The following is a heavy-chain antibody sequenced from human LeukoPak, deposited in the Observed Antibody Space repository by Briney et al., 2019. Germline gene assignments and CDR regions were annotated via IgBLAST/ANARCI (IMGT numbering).Heavy chain of an antibody. J-gene: IGHJ4*02. CDR1: GFTFSSYA. V-gene: IGHV3-23*01. D-gene: IGHD4-17*01. CDR2: ISGSGGST. Sequence: GGSLRLSCAASGFTFSSYAMSWVRQAPGKGLEWVSAISGSGGSTYYADSVKGRFTISRDNSKNTLYPQMNSLRAEDTAVYYCAKDPQGLRYFDYWGQGTLVTVSS. CDR3: AKDPQGLRYFDY.